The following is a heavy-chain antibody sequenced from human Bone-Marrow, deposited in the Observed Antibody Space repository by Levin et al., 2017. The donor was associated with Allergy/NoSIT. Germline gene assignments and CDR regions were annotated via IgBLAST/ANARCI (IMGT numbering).Heavy chain of an antibody. J-gene: IGHJ4*02. D-gene: IGHD6-13*01. CDR1: GFTFSSYA. Sequence: GGSLRLSCAASGFTFSSYAMHWVRQAPGKGLEWVAVISYDGSNKYYADSVKGRFTISRDNSKNTLYLQMNSLRAEDTAVYYCARFPTAASQITFDYWGQGTLVTVSS. CDR2: ISYDGSNK. CDR3: ARFPTAASQITFDY. V-gene: IGHV3-30-3*01.